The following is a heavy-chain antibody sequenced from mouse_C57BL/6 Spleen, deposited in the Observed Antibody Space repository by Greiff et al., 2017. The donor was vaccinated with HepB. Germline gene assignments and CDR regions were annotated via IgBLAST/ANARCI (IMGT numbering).Heavy chain of an antibody. Sequence: DVQLVESGGGLVQPKGSLKLSCAASGFTFNTYAMHWVRQAPGKGLEWVARIRRKSSNYATYYADSVKDRFTISRDDSQSMLYLQMNNLKTEDTAMYYCVRDDDYAWFAYWGQGTLVTVSA. D-gene: IGHD2-4*01. CDR2: IRRKSSNYAT. CDR1: GFTFNTYA. V-gene: IGHV10-3*01. J-gene: IGHJ3*01. CDR3: VRDDDYAWFAY.